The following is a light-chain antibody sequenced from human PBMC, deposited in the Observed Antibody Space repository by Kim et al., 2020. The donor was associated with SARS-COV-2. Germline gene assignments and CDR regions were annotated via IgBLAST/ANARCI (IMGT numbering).Light chain of an antibody. CDR2: SNN. J-gene: IGLJ7*01. V-gene: IGLV1-44*01. CDR1: SSNIVSNT. Sequence: QRVTISCSGSSSNIVSNTVNWYQQLPGTAPKLLIYSNNQRPSGVPDRFSGSKSGTSASLAISGLQSEDEADYYCAAWDDSLNGPVFGGGTQLTVL. CDR3: AAWDDSLNGPV.